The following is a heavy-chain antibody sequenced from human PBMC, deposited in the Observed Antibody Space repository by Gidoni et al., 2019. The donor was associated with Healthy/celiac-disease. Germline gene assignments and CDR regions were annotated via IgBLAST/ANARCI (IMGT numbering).Heavy chain of an antibody. CDR3: ARLGRTVTDPWFDP. V-gene: IGHV4-39*01. Sequence: QLQLQESGPGLVKPSETLSLTCTVSGGSISSSSYYWGWIRQPPGQGLEWIGRIYYSGSTYYNPSLKSRVPISVDTSKNQFSLKLSSVTAADTAVYYWARLGRTVTDPWFDPWGQGTLVTVSS. CDR1: GGSISSSSYY. J-gene: IGHJ5*02. CDR2: IYYSGST. D-gene: IGHD4-17*01.